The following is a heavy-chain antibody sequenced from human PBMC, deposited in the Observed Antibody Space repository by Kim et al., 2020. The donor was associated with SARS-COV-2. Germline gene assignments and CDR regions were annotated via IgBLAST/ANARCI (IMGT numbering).Heavy chain of an antibody. Sequence: SSTSYADSVKGRFTISRDNAKNTLYLQMNSLRAEDTAVYYCVRGGVYDPYWGQGTLVTVSS. V-gene: IGHV3-74*01. CDR3: VRGGVYDPY. CDR2: SST. D-gene: IGHD5-12*01. J-gene: IGHJ4*02.